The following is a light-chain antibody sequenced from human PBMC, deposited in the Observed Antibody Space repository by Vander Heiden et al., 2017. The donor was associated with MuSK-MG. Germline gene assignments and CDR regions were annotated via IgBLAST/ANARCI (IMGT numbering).Light chain of an antibody. CDR1: QSSSSY. V-gene: IGKV1-39*01. Sequence: DIHMTQSPSSLSASVGDRVTITCRASQSSSSYLNWYQQKPGKAPKLLIYAASSLQSGVPSRFSGSGSGTDFTRTISSLQPEDFATYYCQQSESTPPTFGGGTKVEIK. CDR3: QQSESTPPT. CDR2: AAS. J-gene: IGKJ4*01.